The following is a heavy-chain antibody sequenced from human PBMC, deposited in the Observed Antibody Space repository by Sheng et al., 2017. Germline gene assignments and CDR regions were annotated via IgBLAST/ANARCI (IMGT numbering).Heavy chain of an antibody. CDR1: GGSISGYY. CDR2: IYTSGST. D-gene: IGHD2-2*01. Sequence: QVQLQESGPVLVKPSETLSLTCTVSGGSISGYYWSWIRQPAGRGLEWIGRIYTSGSTNYSPSLKSRVTMSVDTSENQFSLKLRSVTAADTAVYYCAREPVCSTSCYMDVWGKGTTVTVSS. V-gene: IGHV4-4*07. J-gene: IGHJ6*03. CDR3: AREPVCSTSCYMDV.